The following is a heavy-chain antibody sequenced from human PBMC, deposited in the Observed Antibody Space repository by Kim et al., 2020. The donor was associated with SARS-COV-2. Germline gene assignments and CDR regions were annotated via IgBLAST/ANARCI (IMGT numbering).Heavy chain of an antibody. D-gene: IGHD3-3*01. CDR3: AREQRFLEWLLSTPVKYGMDV. V-gene: IGHV1-2*02. J-gene: IGHJ6*02. CDR2: INPNSGGT. CDR1: GYTFTGYY. Sequence: ASVKVSCKASGYTFTGYYMHWVRQAPGQGLEWMGWINPNSGGTNYAQKFQGRVTMTRDTSISTAYMELSRLRSDDTAVYYCAREQRFLEWLLSTPVKYGMDVWGQGTTVTVSS.